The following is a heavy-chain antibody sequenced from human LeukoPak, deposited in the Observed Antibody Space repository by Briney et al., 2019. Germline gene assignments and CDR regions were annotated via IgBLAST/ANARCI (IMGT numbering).Heavy chain of an antibody. CDR1: GGSFGGYY. CDR2: INHSGST. Sequence: SETLSLTCAVYGGSFGGYYWSWIRQPPGKGLEWIGEINHSGSTNYNPSLKSRVTISVDTSKNQFSLKLSSVTAADTAVYYCAVVSYGSDYGVVYWGQGTLVTVSS. J-gene: IGHJ4*02. V-gene: IGHV4-34*01. D-gene: IGHD4-17*01. CDR3: AVVSYGSDYGVVY.